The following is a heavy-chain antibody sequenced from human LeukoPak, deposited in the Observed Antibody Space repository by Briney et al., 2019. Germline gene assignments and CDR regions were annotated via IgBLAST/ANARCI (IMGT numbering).Heavy chain of an antibody. CDR1: GGSISSSSYD. V-gene: IGHV4-39*01. J-gene: IGHJ5*02. CDR2: IYYSGST. D-gene: IGHD3-10*01. CDR3: ARRLRGVTFGNWFDP. Sequence: SETLSLTCTVSGGSISSSSYDWGWISQPPGKGLEWIGSIYYSGSTYYNPSLKSRVTISVDTSKNQFSLKLSSVTAADTAVYYCARRLRGVTFGNWFDPWGQGTLVTVSS.